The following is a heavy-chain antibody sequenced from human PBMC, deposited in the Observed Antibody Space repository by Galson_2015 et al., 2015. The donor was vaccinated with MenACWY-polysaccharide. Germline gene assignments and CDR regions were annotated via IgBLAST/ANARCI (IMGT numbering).Heavy chain of an antibody. D-gene: IGHD3/OR15-3a*01. CDR2: IDPSSGAT. V-gene: IGHV1-2*06. Sequence: SVKVSCKASGYTFSTHYMNWVRQAPGQGLEWMGRIDPSSGATDFARKFQGRVTLTTDTSINTAYMELTSLESDDTAIYYGARGHMIFGLPQWGQGTLLTVSS. J-gene: IGHJ4*02. CDR1: GYTFSTHY. CDR3: ARGHMIFGLPQ.